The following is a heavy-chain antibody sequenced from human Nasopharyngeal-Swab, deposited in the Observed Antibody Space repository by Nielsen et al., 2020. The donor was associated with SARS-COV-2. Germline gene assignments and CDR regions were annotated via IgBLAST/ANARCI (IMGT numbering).Heavy chain of an antibody. D-gene: IGHD6-19*01. V-gene: IGHV3-23*03. Sequence: VRQMPGKGLGWVSVIYYGGDITYYADSVKGRFTTSRDNSKNTVHLQMNSLRADDTAIYYCAKNRDSVAGTPDDALDIWGQGTMVTVSS. CDR2: IYYGGDIT. CDR3: AKNRDSVAGTPDDALDI. J-gene: IGHJ3*02.